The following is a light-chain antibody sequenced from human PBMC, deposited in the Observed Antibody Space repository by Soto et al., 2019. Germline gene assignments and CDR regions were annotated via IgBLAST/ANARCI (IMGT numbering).Light chain of an antibody. V-gene: IGKV1-33*01. CDR1: QDIRNY. J-gene: IGKJ5*01. Sequence: DIHMTQSPSSLSASVGYRFTITCRASQDIRNYLNWYQQKLGKAPKLLIYDASNLETGVPSRLSGSGSGTDFTFTISSLQPEDIATYYCQQYSHLITFGQGTRLEIK. CDR3: QQYSHLIT. CDR2: DAS.